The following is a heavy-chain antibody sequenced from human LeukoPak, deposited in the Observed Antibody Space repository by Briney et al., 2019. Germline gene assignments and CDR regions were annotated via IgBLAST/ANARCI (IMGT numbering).Heavy chain of an antibody. CDR1: GGSISSYY. V-gene: IGHV4-59*08. J-gene: IGHJ4*02. D-gene: IGHD6-25*01. CDR3: ARRSSGGWRYFDF. Sequence: SETLSLTCTVSGGSISSYYWSWIRQSPGKGLEWIGYTYYTGTTNYNPSLKSRVTISVDTSKNQFSLKVNSVTAADTAVYYCARRSSGGWRYFDFWGQGTLVTVSS. CDR2: TYYTGTT.